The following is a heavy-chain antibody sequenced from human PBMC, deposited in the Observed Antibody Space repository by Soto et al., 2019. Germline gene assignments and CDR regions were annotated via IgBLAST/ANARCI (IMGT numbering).Heavy chain of an antibody. CDR1: GFTFSSYG. CDR3: ARQWAYGDYFDY. J-gene: IGHJ4*02. D-gene: IGHD4-17*01. V-gene: IGHV3-33*01. CDR2: IWYDGSNK. Sequence: PGGSLRLSCAASGFTFSSYGMHWVRQAPGKGLEWVAVIWYDGSNKYYADSVKGRFTISRDNSKNTLYLQMNSLRAEDTAVYYCARQWAYGDYFDYWGQGTLVTVSS.